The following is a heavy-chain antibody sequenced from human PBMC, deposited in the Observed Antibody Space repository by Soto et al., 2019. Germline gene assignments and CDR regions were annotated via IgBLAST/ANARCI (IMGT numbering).Heavy chain of an antibody. CDR2: IYWYDDK. Sequence: QITLKESGPTVAKPTQTLTLTCTFSGFSLSYRGLGVDSIRQPPGKALEWVALIYWYDDKRYNPSLKSRLTSTKDTSKSQVVLTMANMDPVDSATYYCANQKVVAYYGSGWFDTWCQGTLVTVSS. CDR3: ANQKVVAYYGSGWFDT. D-gene: IGHD3-10*01. V-gene: IGHV2-5*01. CDR1: GFSLSYRGLG. J-gene: IGHJ5*02.